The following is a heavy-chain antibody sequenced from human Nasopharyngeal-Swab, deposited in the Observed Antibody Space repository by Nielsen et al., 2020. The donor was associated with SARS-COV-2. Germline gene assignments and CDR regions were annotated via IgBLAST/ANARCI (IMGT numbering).Heavy chain of an antibody. V-gene: IGHV3-33*01. CDR3: ARESVVTGMDDATDI. D-gene: IGHD2-21*02. CDR1: GFTFSSYG. CDR2: IWYDGSNK. Sequence: GGSLRLSCAASGFTFSSYGMHWVRQAPGKGLEWVAVIWYDGSNKYYADSVKGRFTISRDNSKNTLYLQMNSLRAEDTAVYYCARESVVTGMDDATDIWGQGTMVTVSS. J-gene: IGHJ3*02.